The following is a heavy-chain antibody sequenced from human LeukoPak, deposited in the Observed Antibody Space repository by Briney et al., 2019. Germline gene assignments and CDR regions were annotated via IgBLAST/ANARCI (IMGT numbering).Heavy chain of an antibody. J-gene: IGHJ4*02. V-gene: IGHV1-18*01. CDR1: GYTFTSYG. Sequence: ASVNVSCKASGYTFTSYGISRVRQAPGQGLEWMGWISAYNGNTNYAQKLQGRVTMTTDTTTSTAYMELRSLRSDDTAVYYCARSVWSGYYWGDGYNSNFDYWGQGTLVAVSS. D-gene: IGHD3-3*01. CDR2: ISAYNGNT. CDR3: ARSVWSGYYWGDGYNSNFDY.